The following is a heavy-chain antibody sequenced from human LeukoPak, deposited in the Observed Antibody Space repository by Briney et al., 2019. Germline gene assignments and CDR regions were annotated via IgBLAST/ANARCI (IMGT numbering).Heavy chain of an antibody. CDR1: GFTFDDYA. V-gene: IGHV3-9*01. J-gene: IGHJ5*02. CDR3: AKGGGIAVAGTGMDNWFDP. CDR2: ISWNSGSI. Sequence: GGSLRLSCAASGFTFDDYAMHWVRQAPGKGLEWVSGISWNSGSIGYADSVKGRFTISRDNAKNSLYLQMNSLRAEDTALYYCAKGGGIAVAGTGMDNWFDPGAREPWSPSPQ. D-gene: IGHD6-19*01.